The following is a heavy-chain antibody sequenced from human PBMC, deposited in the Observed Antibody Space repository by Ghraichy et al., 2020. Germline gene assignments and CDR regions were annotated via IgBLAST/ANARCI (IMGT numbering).Heavy chain of an antibody. Sequence: SETLSLTCAVYGGSFSGYYWSWIRQPPGKGLEWIGEINHSGSTNYNPSLKSRVTISVDTSKNQFSLKLSSVTAADTAVYYCASTEWLDYWGQGTLVTVSS. D-gene: IGHD6-19*01. CDR2: INHSGST. CDR3: ASTEWLDY. J-gene: IGHJ4*02. CDR1: GGSFSGYY. V-gene: IGHV4-34*01.